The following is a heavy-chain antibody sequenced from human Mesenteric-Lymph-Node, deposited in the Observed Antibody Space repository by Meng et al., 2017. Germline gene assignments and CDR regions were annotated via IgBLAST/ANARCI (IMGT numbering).Heavy chain of an antibody. J-gene: IGHJ5*02. Sequence: QVELVESGGGLVEPGGSLKLSCAASGYMFNDYFMSWIRQTPGKGLEWISCISSSGSSTFYADSVKGRFTISRDNANNVLFLEMNSLGVDDTAVYYCAREFSVMADGYFDPWGQGTLVTVSS. CDR2: ISSSGSST. V-gene: IGHV3-11*04. CDR3: AREFSVMADGYFDP. CDR1: GYMFNDYF. D-gene: IGHD5-24*01.